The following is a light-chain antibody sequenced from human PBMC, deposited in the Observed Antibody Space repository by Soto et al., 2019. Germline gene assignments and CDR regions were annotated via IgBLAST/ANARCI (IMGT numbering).Light chain of an antibody. CDR3: QQYGSSRLT. J-gene: IGKJ4*01. V-gene: IGKV1-17*01. CDR1: QGIRND. Sequence: DIQMTQSPSSLSASVGDRVTITCRASQGIRNDLGWYQQTPGKAPKRLIYDASSLESGVPSRFSGSGSGTDFTLTISRLEPEDFAVYYCQQYGSSRLTFGGGTKVDIK. CDR2: DAS.